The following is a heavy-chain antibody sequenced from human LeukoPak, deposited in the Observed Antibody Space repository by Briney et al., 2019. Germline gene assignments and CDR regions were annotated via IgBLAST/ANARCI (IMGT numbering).Heavy chain of an antibody. Sequence: SVKVSCKASGGTFSGHAVSWVRQAPGQGLEWMGGLIPMFATTNYTQGFQGRLTITTDESTTTAYMELSGLRFEDTAVYYCAGGDPFNYYMDVWGKGTTVTVFS. CDR2: LIPMFATT. D-gene: IGHD4-17*01. CDR3: AGGDPFNYYMDV. V-gene: IGHV1-69*05. J-gene: IGHJ6*03. CDR1: GGTFSGHA.